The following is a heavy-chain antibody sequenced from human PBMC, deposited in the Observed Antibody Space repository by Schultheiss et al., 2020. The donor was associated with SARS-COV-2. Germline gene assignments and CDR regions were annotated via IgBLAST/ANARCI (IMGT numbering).Heavy chain of an antibody. Sequence: ASVKVSCKVSGYTLTELSMHWVRQAPGKGLEWMGGFDPEDGETIYAQKFQGRVTMTEDTSTDTAYMELSSLRSEDTAVYYCARGYSSSWPTPADYFDYWGQGTLVTVSS. CDR3: ARGYSSSWPTPADYFDY. CDR2: FDPEDGET. J-gene: IGHJ4*02. CDR1: GYTLTELS. V-gene: IGHV1-24*01. D-gene: IGHD6-13*01.